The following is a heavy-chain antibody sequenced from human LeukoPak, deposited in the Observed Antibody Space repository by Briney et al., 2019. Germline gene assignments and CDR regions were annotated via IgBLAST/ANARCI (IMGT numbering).Heavy chain of an antibody. D-gene: IGHD4-17*01. CDR1: GFTFRTYA. CDR2: ISGSGGST. J-gene: IGHJ4*02. Sequence: GGSLRLSCAASGFTFRTYAMSWVRQAQGKGLEWVSAISGSGGSTYYTDSVRGRFTIYRDNSKNTLYLQIISLRAEDTAVYYCAKASVSTVTTGDFDYWGQGTLVTVSS. CDR3: AKASVSTVTTGDFDY. V-gene: IGHV3-23*01.